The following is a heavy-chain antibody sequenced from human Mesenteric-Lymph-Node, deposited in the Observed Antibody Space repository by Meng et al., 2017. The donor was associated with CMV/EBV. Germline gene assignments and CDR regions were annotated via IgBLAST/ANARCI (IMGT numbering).Heavy chain of an antibody. CDR3: ASYDTSGYSSAFDI. CDR2: INSYGSST. CDR1: GFTFSSYW. Sequence: GGSLRLSCAASGFTFSSYWMHWVRQAPGKGLVWVSRINSYGSSTSYADSVKGRFTISRDNAKNTLYLQMNSLRAEDTAVYYCASYDTSGYSSAFDIWGQGTMVTVSS. J-gene: IGHJ3*02. V-gene: IGHV3-74*01. D-gene: IGHD3-22*01.